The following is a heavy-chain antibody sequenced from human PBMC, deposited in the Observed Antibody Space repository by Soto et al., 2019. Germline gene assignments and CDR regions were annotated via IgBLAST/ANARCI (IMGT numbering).Heavy chain of an antibody. CDR1: GGSISSYY. D-gene: IGHD6-19*01. CDR2: IYYSGST. Sequence: SETLSLTCTVSGGSISSYYWSWIRQPPGKGLEWIGYIYYSGSTNYNPSLKSRVTISVDTSKNQFSLKLSSVTAADTAVYYCARDRIAVAGQPSYYYYGMDVWGQGTTVTVSS. CDR3: ARDRIAVAGQPSYYYYGMDV. J-gene: IGHJ6*02. V-gene: IGHV4-59*01.